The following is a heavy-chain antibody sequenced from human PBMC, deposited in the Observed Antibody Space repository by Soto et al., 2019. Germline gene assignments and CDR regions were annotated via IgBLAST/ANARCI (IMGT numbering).Heavy chain of an antibody. CDR2: INAGNGNT. CDR3: ARNKLELRDYYYYMDV. CDR1: GYTFPSYA. Sequence: ASVKVSCKASGYTFPSYAMHWVRQAPGQRLEWMGWINAGNGNTKYSQKFQGRVTITRDTSASTAYMELSSLRSEDTAVYYCARNKLELRDYYYYMDVWGKGTTVS. J-gene: IGHJ6*03. D-gene: IGHD1-7*01. V-gene: IGHV1-3*01.